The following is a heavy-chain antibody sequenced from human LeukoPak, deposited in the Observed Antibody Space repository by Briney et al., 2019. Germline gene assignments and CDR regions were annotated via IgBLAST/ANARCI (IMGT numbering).Heavy chain of an antibody. J-gene: IGHJ4*02. CDR3: AKSHLPNSYSGTYYCDY. V-gene: IGHV3-30*02. CDR1: GFTFSSYG. D-gene: IGHD1-26*01. CDR2: IRYDESKT. Sequence: GGSLRLSCAASGFTFSSYGMHWVRQAPAKGLEWVAFIRYDESKTFYGDSVKGRFTVSRGNSKNTLYLQMNSLRAEDTAVYYCAKSHLPNSYSGTYYCDYWGQGTQVTVSS.